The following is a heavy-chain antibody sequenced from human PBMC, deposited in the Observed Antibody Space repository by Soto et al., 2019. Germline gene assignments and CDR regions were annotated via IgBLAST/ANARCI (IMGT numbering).Heavy chain of an antibody. CDR2: ISDHNGNT. J-gene: IGHJ4*02. Sequence: QVHLVQSGAEVKKPGASVKVSCKGSGYAFTTYGTTWVRQAPGQGLEWMGWISDHNGNTNYAQKLQGRVTVTRDTSTSTAYMELRSLRSDDTAVYYCARGRYGDYWGQGALVTVSS. D-gene: IGHD1-1*01. CDR3: ARGRYGDY. V-gene: IGHV1-18*01. CDR1: GYAFTTYG.